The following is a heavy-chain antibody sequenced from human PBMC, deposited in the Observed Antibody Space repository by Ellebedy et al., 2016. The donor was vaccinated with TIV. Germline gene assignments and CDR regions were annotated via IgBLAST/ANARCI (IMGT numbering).Heavy chain of an antibody. CDR1: GFTFSNFG. CDR2: ISGSGPPT. CDR3: TQGAWLDS. Sequence: GESLKISXAASGFTFSNFGMSWVRQAPGKGLEWISAISGSGPPTNYADTVKGRFTISKDNSKNTLYLQMNNLRAEDTAIYSCTQGAWLDSWGQGTLVTVSS. J-gene: IGHJ4*02. V-gene: IGHV3-23*01.